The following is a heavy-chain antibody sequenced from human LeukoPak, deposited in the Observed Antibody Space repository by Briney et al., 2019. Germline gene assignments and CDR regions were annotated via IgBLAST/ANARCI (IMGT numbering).Heavy chain of an antibody. CDR1: GGTFSSYA. V-gene: IGHV1-69*05. J-gene: IGHJ4*02. CDR2: IIPIFGTA. Sequence: SVKVSCKASGGTFSSYAISWVRQAPGQGLEWMGGIIPIFGTANYAQKFQGRVTITRDTSASTAYMELSSLRSEDTAVYYCARAGYCSSTSCSTSYFDYWGQGTLVTVSS. CDR3: ARAGYCSSTSCSTSYFDY. D-gene: IGHD2-2*02.